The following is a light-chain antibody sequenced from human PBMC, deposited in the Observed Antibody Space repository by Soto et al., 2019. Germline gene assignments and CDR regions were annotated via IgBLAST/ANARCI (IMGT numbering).Light chain of an antibody. CDR3: QQYGTSWT. J-gene: IGKJ1*01. V-gene: IGKV3-20*01. CDR1: QSLSSSY. CDR2: GAS. Sequence: EIVLTQSPGTLSLSPGERATLSCRASQSLSSSYLAWYQQKPGQAPRLLIYGASSRATGIPDRFSGSGSGADIPLTISRLEPEEFAVYYCQQYGTSWTFGQGTKVEIK.